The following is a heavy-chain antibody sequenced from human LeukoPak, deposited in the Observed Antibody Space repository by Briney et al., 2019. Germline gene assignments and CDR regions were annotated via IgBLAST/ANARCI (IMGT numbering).Heavy chain of an antibody. CDR1: GFSFSTYS. Sequence: GALRLSCTASGFSFSTYSMNWVRQAPGKGLEWVALIWYDGSKKYYADSVKGRFTISRDNTKNTLYLQLNSLRADDTAVYYCARAHSSSSTFDLWGQGTLVTVSS. J-gene: IGHJ4*02. D-gene: IGHD6-6*01. CDR2: IWYDGSKK. V-gene: IGHV3-33*08. CDR3: ARAHSSSSTFDL.